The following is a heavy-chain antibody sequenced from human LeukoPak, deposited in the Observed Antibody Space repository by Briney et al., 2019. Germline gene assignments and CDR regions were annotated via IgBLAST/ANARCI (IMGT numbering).Heavy chain of an antibody. CDR1: GGSISSGGYS. CDR3: ARGRMVRGVPRYYFDY. Sequence: SETLSLTCAVSGGSISSGGYSWSWIRQPPGKGLEWIGYIYHSGSTYYNPSLKSRVTISVDTSKNQFSLKLSSVTAADTAVYYCARGRMVRGVPRYYFDYWGQGTLVTVSS. D-gene: IGHD3-10*01. CDR2: IYHSGST. V-gene: IGHV4-30-2*01. J-gene: IGHJ4*02.